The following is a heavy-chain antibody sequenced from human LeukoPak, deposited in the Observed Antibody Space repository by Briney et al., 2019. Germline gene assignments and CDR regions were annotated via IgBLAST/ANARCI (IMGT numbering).Heavy chain of an antibody. CDR3: ARGTGCSSTSCYSGKYNWFDP. Sequence: ASVKVSCKASGYTFSSYYMHWVRQAPGQGLEWMGWINPNSGGTNYAQKFQGRVTMTRDTSISTAYMELSRLRSDDTAVYYCARGTGCSSTSCYSGKYNWFDPWGQGTLVTVSS. CDR2: INPNSGGT. CDR1: GYTFSSYY. D-gene: IGHD2-2*02. V-gene: IGHV1-2*02. J-gene: IGHJ5*02.